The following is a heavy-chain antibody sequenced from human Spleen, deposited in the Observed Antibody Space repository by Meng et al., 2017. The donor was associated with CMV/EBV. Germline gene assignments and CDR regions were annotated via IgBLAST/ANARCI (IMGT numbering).Heavy chain of an antibody. CDR3: ARGRSYYDFWSGYHPVSY. CDR2: INHSGST. Sequence: SETLSLTCAVYGGSFSGYYWSWIRQPPGKGLEWIGEINHSGSTNYNPSLKSRVTISVDTFKNQFSLKLSSVTAADTAVYYCARGRSYYDFWSGYHPVSYWGQGTLVTVSS. CDR1: GGSFSGYY. J-gene: IGHJ4*02. V-gene: IGHV4-34*01. D-gene: IGHD3-3*01.